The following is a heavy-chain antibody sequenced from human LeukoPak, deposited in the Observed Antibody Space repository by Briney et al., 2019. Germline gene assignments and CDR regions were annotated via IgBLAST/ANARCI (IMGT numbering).Heavy chain of an antibody. CDR2: IIPIFGTA. CDR3: ARALLYDSSGYYPPAPYYFDY. J-gene: IGHJ4*02. V-gene: IGHV1-69*05. D-gene: IGHD3-22*01. CDR1: GGTFSSYA. Sequence: GASVKVSCKASGGTFSSYAISWVRQAPGQGLEWMGGIIPIFGTANYAQKLQGRVTMTTDTSTSTAYMELRSLRSDDTAVYYCARALLYDSSGYYPPAPYYFDYWGQGTLVTVSS.